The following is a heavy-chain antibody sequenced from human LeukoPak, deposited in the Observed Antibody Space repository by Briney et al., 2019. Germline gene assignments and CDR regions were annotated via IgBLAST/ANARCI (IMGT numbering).Heavy chain of an antibody. CDR3: AGDSVVVVVATRYYYYGMDV. CDR1: GFTVSSNY. Sequence: PGGSLRLSCAASGFTVSSNYMSWVRQAPGKGLEWVSVIYSGGSTYYADSVKGRFTISRDNSKNTLYLQMNSLRAEDTAVYYCAGDSVVVVVATRYYYYGMDVWGQGTTVTVSS. D-gene: IGHD2-15*01. J-gene: IGHJ6*02. CDR2: IYSGGST. V-gene: IGHV3-53*01.